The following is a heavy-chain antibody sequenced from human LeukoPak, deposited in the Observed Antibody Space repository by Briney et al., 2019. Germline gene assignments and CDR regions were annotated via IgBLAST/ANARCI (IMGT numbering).Heavy chain of an antibody. CDR3: ARDLGIVGAANFDY. D-gene: IGHD1-26*01. CDR1: GYTFTSYG. V-gene: IGHV1-18*01. Sequence: ASVKVSCKASGYTFTSYGISWVRQAPGQGLEWMEWISAYNGNTNYAQKLQGRVTMTTDTSTSTAYMELRSLRSDDTAVYYCARDLGIVGAANFDYWGQGTLVTVSS. CDR2: ISAYNGNT. J-gene: IGHJ4*02.